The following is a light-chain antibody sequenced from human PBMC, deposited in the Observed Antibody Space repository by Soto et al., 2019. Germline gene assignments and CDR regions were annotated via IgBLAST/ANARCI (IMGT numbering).Light chain of an antibody. V-gene: IGKV3-20*01. CDR3: QQYGSSPGT. J-gene: IGKJ1*01. CDR2: GAS. CDR1: QSVSSSY. Sequence: EIVLTQSPGTLSLSPGERATLSCSASQSVSSSYLAWYQQKPGQAPRLLIYGASSRATGIPDRFSGSGSGTDFTLTRSRLEPQDFAVYYCQQYGSSPGTFGQGTKVEIK.